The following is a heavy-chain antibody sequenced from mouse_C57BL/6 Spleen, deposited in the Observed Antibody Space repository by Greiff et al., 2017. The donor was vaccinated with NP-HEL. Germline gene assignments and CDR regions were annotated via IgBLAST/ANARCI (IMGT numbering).Heavy chain of an antibody. CDR1: GYAFSSYW. V-gene: IGHV1-80*01. D-gene: IGHD1-1*01. CDR3: ARQSLRGWYFDV. J-gene: IGHJ1*03. CDR2: IYPGDGDT. Sequence: QVQLQQSGAELVKPGASVKISCKASGYAFSSYWLNWVKQRPGKGLEWIGQIYPGDGDTNYNGKFKGKATLTADKSSSTAYMQLSSLTSEDSAVYFCARQSLRGWYFDVWGTGTTVTVSS.